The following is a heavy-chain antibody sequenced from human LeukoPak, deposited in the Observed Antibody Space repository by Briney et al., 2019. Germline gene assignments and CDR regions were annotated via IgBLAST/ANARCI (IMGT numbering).Heavy chain of an antibody. D-gene: IGHD6-19*01. J-gene: IGHJ4*02. Sequence: SETLSLTCAVYGVSFSGYSWSWLRQPPGRGLEWIGEINHSGSTNYNPSLKSRVTISVDTSNKQFSLKLSSVTAADTAVYYCARGVRIAVAHPHLDYWGQGSLVTVSS. CDR1: GVSFSGYS. CDR2: INHSGST. CDR3: ARGVRIAVAHPHLDY. V-gene: IGHV4-34*01.